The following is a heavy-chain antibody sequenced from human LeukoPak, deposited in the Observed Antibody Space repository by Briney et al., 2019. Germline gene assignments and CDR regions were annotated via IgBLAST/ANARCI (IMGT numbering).Heavy chain of an antibody. Sequence: GGSLRLSCAASGFTFSTYAMSWVRQAPGKGLEWISGISGSGASTYYADSVKGRFTISRDDSRNTLYLQMNSLRGDDTAVYYCAKDVGKWESLHFFDYWGQGTLVTVSS. CDR2: ISGSGAST. D-gene: IGHD1-26*01. CDR1: GFTFSTYA. V-gene: IGHV3-23*01. J-gene: IGHJ4*02. CDR3: AKDVGKWESLHFFDY.